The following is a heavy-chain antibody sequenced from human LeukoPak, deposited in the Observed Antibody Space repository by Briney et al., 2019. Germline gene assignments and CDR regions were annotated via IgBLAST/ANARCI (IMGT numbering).Heavy chain of an antibody. CDR3: ASLSGYYSDFDY. V-gene: IGHV4-59*08. D-gene: IGHD3-22*01. J-gene: IGHJ4*02. CDR1: GGSISSYY. CDR2: IYYSGST. Sequence: SETLSLTCTVSGGSISSYYWSWIRQPPWKGLEWIGYIYYSGSTNYNPSLKSRVTISVDTSKNQFSLKLSSVTAADTAVYYCASLSGYYSDFDYWGQGTLVTVSS.